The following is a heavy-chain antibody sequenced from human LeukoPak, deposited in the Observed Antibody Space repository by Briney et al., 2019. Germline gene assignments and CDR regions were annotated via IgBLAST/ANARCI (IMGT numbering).Heavy chain of an antibody. J-gene: IGHJ4*02. CDR1: GGSIRSYY. D-gene: IGHD5-18*01. V-gene: IGHV4-4*07. CDR2: IYTSGST. Sequence: SETLSLTCTVSGGSIRSYYWSWIRQPAGKGLEWIGRIYTSGSTNYNPSLKSRVTMSVDTSKNQFSLKLSSVTAADTAVYYCARDRVDTAMDYHDYWGQGTLVTVSP. CDR3: ARDRVDTAMDYHDY.